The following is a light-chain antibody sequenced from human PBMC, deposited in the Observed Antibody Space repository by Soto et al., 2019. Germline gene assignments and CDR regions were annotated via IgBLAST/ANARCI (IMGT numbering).Light chain of an antibody. CDR3: QHYNSYSWT. CDR2: AAS. J-gene: IGKJ1*01. V-gene: IGKV1-9*01. CDR1: QGFSNY. Sequence: DIQLTQTPSFLSASVGDRVSITCRASQGFSNYLAWYQQKPGKAPKLLTYAASTLQSGVPSRFSGSGSGTEFILTINSLQPDDFATYYCQHYNSYSWTFGQGTKVDI.